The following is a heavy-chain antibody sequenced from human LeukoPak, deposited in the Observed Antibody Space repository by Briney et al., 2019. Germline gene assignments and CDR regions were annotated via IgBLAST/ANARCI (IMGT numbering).Heavy chain of an antibody. Sequence: SEALSLTCTVSGGALSSSGYLWGWFRQPPEKGLEWIATISYSGTTYYDPSLRGRVTISIDTSRNELSMKLRSVTAADTAVYYCAGQTPGRGYGDYWGQGTPVTDSS. J-gene: IGHJ4*02. CDR3: AGQTPGRGYGDY. D-gene: IGHD5-12*01. V-gene: IGHV4-39*07. CDR2: ISYSGTT. CDR1: GGALSSSGYL.